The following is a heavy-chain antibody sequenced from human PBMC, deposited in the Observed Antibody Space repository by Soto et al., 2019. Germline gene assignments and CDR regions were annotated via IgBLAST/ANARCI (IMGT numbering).Heavy chain of an antibody. CDR1: GFTFGNYA. Sequence: EVQLLESGGGLVLPGRSLRLSCAASGFTFGNYAMSWVRQRTGEGLEWVSAISDSGSKTFYTDSFRGRFTISRDNSKNTVFLQMNNLRVEDTAVYCCAKGRWGYCAGGSCYPEFWGQGTLVKVSS. V-gene: IGHV3-23*01. D-gene: IGHD2-15*01. CDR2: ISDSGSKT. J-gene: IGHJ4*02. CDR3: AKGRWGYCAGGSCYPEF.